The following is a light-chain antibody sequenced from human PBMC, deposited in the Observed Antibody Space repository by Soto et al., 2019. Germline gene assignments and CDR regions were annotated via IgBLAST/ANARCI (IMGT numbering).Light chain of an antibody. Sequence: QMTQSPSTLSASIGDRVTITRRPSQSVDSRLAWYQQKPGKAPKLLVYDASTLETGVPSRFSGSGSGAEFTLTIVGLQPEDIATYSCQHYDSFWSFGQGTKVDIK. CDR2: DAS. V-gene: IGKV1-5*01. J-gene: IGKJ1*01. CDR3: QHYDSFWS. CDR1: QSVDSR.